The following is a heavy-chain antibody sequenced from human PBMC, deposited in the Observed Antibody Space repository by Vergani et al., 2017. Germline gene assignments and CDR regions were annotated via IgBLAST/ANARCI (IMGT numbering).Heavy chain of an antibody. Sequence: QVQLQQWGAGLLKPSETLSLTCAVYGGSFSGYYWSWIRQPPGKGLEWIGEINHSGSTNYNPSLKSRVPISVDTSKNQFSLMLSSVTAADTAVYYCARGLRWLQPRAFEIWGQGTMVTVSS. D-gene: IGHD5-24*01. CDR3: ARGLRWLQPRAFEI. CDR2: INHSGST. V-gene: IGHV4-34*01. CDR1: GGSFSGYY. J-gene: IGHJ3*02.